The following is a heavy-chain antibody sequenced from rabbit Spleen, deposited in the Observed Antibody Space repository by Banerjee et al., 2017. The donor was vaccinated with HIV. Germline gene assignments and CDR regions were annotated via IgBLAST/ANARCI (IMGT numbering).Heavy chain of an antibody. CDR3: ARDLVAVIGWNFSL. J-gene: IGHJ4*01. CDR2: IASGSSGDI. CDR1: GFSFSSYYY. Sequence: QEQLEESGGDLVKPEGSLTLTCTASGFSFSSYYYMCWVRQAPGKGLEWIACIASGSSGDIYYASWAKGRFTISKTSSTTVTLQMTSLTAADTATYFCARDLVAVIGWNFSLWGQGTLVTVS. V-gene: IGHV1S45*01. D-gene: IGHD1-1*01.